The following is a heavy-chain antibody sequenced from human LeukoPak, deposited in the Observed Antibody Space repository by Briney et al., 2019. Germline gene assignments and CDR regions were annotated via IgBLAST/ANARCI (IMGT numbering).Heavy chain of an antibody. D-gene: IGHD3-22*01. Sequence: PSETLSLTCAVYGGSFSGYYWSWIRQPPGKGLEWIGEINHSGSTSYNPSLKSRVTISVDTSKNQFSLKLSSVTAADTAVYYCARGRYDSSGYYYTPNTFDYWGQGTLVTVSS. CDR1: GGSFSGYY. CDR2: INHSGST. J-gene: IGHJ4*02. V-gene: IGHV4-34*01. CDR3: ARGRYDSSGYYYTPNTFDY.